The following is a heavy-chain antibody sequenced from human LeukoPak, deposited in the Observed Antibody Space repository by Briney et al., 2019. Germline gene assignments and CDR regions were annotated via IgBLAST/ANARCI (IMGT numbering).Heavy chain of an antibody. Sequence: GGSLRLSCAASGFTVSSNYMSWVRQAPGKGLEWVSVIYSGGSTYYADSVKGRFTISRDNSKNTLYLQMNSLRAEDTAVYYSARMVWFRLDYWGQGTLVTVSS. D-gene: IGHD3-10*01. J-gene: IGHJ4*02. V-gene: IGHV3-66*01. CDR2: IYSGGST. CDR3: ARMVWFRLDY. CDR1: GFTVSSNY.